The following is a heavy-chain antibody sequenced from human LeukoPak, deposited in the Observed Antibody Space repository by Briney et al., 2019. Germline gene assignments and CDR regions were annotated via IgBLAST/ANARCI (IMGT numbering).Heavy chain of an antibody. J-gene: IGHJ4*02. D-gene: IGHD2-15*01. CDR1: GFTFSSYW. CDR3: ARDNCSGGSCFDY. Sequence: GGSLRLSCAASGFTFSSYWMSWVRQAPGKGLEWVAYINQDGSEKNYVDSVKGRFTISRDNAKNSLYLQMNSLRAEDTAVYYCARDNCSGGSCFDYWGQGTLVTVSS. CDR2: INQDGSEK. V-gene: IGHV3-7*01.